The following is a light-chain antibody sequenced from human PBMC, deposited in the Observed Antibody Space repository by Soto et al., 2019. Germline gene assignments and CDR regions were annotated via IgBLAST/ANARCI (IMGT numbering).Light chain of an antibody. CDR2: LSSDGSH. J-gene: IGLJ2*01. CDR1: SGHSSYA. V-gene: IGLV4-69*01. CDR3: QTWGTGIQVV. Sequence: QLVLTQSPSASASLGASVKLTCTLSSGHSSYAIAWHQQQPEKGPRYLMKLSSDGSHSKGDGIPDRFSGSSSGAERYLTISSLQSEDEADYYCQTWGTGIQVVFGGGTKLTV.